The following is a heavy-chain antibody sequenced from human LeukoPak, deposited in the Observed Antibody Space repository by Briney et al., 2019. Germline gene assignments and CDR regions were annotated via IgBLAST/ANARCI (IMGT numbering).Heavy chain of an antibody. CDR2: IYYSGST. Sequence: PSETLSLTCTVSGGSISSYYWSWIRQPPGKGLEWIGYIYYSGSTNYNPSLKSRVTISVDTSKDQFSLKLSSVTAADTAVYYCARDAGYCGGDCPGDAFDIWGQGTMVTVSS. V-gene: IGHV4-59*12. CDR3: ARDAGYCGGDCPGDAFDI. CDR1: GGSISSYY. D-gene: IGHD2-21*02. J-gene: IGHJ3*02.